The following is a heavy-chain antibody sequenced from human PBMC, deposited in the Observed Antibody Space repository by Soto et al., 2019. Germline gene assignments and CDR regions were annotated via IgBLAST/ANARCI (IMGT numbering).Heavy chain of an antibody. CDR2: INAGNGNT. CDR1: GYTFTSYA. J-gene: IGHJ4*02. CDR3: ASSFGVVTDFDY. D-gene: IGHD3-3*01. Sequence: QVQLVQSGAEEKKPGASVKVSCKASGYTFTSYAMHWVRQAPGQRLEWMGWINAGNGNTKYSQKFQGRVTITRETSASTAYMEMSSLRSEDTAVYYFASSFGVVTDFDYWGQGTLVTVSS. V-gene: IGHV1-3*05.